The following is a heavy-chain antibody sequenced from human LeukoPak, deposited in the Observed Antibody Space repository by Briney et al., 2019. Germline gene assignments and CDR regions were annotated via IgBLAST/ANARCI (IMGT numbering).Heavy chain of an antibody. CDR3: ARDRSGIAAAET. V-gene: IGHV1-2*02. D-gene: IGHD6-13*01. J-gene: IGHJ5*02. CDR1: GYTFTGYY. Sequence: SVKVSCKASGYTFTGYYMHWVRQAPGQGLEWMGWINPNSGGTNYAQKFQGRLTMTRDTSISTAYRELSRLRSDDTAVYYCARDRSGIAAAETWGQGTLVTVSS. CDR2: INPNSGGT.